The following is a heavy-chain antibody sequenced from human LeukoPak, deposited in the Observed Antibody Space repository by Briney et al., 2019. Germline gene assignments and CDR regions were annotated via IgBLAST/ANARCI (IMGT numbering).Heavy chain of an antibody. CDR2: IRYDGSNK. Sequence: GGSLRLSCAASGFTFSSYGVHWVRQAPGKGLEWVAFIRYDGSNKYYADSVKGRFTISRDNSKNTLYLQMNSLRAEDTAVYYCAKDRDCTNGVCYRQFDYWGQGTLVTVSS. CDR1: GFTFSSYG. J-gene: IGHJ4*02. V-gene: IGHV3-30*02. CDR3: AKDRDCTNGVCYRQFDY. D-gene: IGHD2-8*01.